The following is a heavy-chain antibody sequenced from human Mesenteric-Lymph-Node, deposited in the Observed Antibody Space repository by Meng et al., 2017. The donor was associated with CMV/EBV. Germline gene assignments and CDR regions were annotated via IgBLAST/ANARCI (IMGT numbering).Heavy chain of an antibody. V-gene: IGHV4-34*01. CDR3: ASQGYSSGWYTFDY. CDR2: INHSGST. D-gene: IGHD6-19*01. Sequence: GSLRLFCAVYGGSFSGYYWSWIRQPPGKGLEWIGEINHSGSTNYNPSLKSRVTISVDTSKNQFSLKLSSVTAADTAVYYCASQGYSSGWYTFDYWGQGTLVTVSS. J-gene: IGHJ4*02. CDR1: GGSFSGYY.